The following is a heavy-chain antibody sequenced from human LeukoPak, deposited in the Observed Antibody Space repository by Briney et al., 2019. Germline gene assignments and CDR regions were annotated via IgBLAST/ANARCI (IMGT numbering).Heavy chain of an antibody. J-gene: IGHJ4*02. CDR2: IYPGDSDT. D-gene: IGHD2-15*01. CDR1: GYSFTSYW. CDR3: ARHRWEGCGAGSCDPLPADY. Sequence: GESLKFSCKGSGYSFTSYWIGWVRQMPGKGLEWMGIIYPGDSDTRYSPSFQGQVTISADKSISTAYLQWSSLEASDTAMYYFARHRWEGCGAGSCDPLPADYWGQGTLVTPSS. V-gene: IGHV5-51*01.